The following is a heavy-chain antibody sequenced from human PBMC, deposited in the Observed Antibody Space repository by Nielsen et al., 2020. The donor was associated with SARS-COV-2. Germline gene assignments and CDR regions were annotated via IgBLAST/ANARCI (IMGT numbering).Heavy chain of an antibody. J-gene: IGHJ3*01. D-gene: IGHD2-2*03. CDR3: ARGGYCSSSSCYNAFDV. CDR2: MYSAGTT. CDR1: GFTFSSYW. Sequence: GGSLRLSCAASGFTFSSYWMSWVRQAPGKGLEWVSVMYSAGTTYYADSVKGRFTISRHSSENSLYLQMNSLRADDTALYYCARGGYCSSSSCYNAFDVWGEGTMVLVSS. V-gene: IGHV3-53*04.